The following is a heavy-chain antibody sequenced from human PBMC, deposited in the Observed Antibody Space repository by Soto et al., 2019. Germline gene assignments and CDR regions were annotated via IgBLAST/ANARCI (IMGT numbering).Heavy chain of an antibody. V-gene: IGHV3-30*18. CDR2: ISYDGSNK. CDR3: AKSVDSSGYYLKYFHH. D-gene: IGHD3-22*01. Sequence: QVQLVESGGGVVEPGRSLRLSCAASGFSFSAYGMHWVRQAPGKGLEWVAVISYDGSNKQFGDSVKGRFTVSRDNSKNTLYLQMNSLRAEDTAVYYCAKSVDSSGYYLKYFHHWGQGTLVTVSS. CDR1: GFSFSAYG. J-gene: IGHJ1*01.